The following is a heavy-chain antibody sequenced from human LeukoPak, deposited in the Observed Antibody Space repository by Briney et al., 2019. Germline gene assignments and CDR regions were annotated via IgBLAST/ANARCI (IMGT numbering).Heavy chain of an antibody. CDR1: GGSISSYY. Sequence: SETPSLTCTVSGGSISSYYWSWIRQPAGKGLEWIGRIYTSGSTNYNPSLKSRVTISVDTSKNQFSLKLSSVTAADTAVYYCAREELVAGYMDVWGKGTTVTISS. CDR2: IYTSGST. CDR3: AREELVAGYMDV. V-gene: IGHV4-4*07. J-gene: IGHJ6*03. D-gene: IGHD6-19*01.